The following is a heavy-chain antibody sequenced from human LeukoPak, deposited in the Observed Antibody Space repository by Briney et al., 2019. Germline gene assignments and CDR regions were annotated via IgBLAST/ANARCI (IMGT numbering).Heavy chain of an antibody. CDR2: INHSGST. CDR1: GGSFSGYY. CDR3: ARGIRYSSSTLDY. D-gene: IGHD6-13*01. Sequence: SETLSLTCAVYGGSFSGYYWSWIRQPPGKGLEWIGEINHSGSTNYNPSLKSRVTISVDTSKNQFSLKLSSVTAADTAVYYCARGIRYSSSTLDYWGQGTLVTVSS. J-gene: IGHJ4*02. V-gene: IGHV4-34*01.